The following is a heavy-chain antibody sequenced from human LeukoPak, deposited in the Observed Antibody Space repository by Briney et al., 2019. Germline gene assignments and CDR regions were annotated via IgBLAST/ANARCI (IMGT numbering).Heavy chain of an antibody. CDR3: ARVGALYDSSGYYLSQFDY. CDR2: IYYSGST. Sequence: SETLSLTCTVSGGSISSGDYYWSWIRQPPGKGLEWIGYIYYSGSTYYNPSLKSRVTISVDTSKNQFSLKLSSVTAADTAVYYCARVGALYDSSGYYLSQFDYWGQGTLVTVSS. J-gene: IGHJ4*02. V-gene: IGHV4-30-4*01. CDR1: GGSISSGDYY. D-gene: IGHD3-22*01.